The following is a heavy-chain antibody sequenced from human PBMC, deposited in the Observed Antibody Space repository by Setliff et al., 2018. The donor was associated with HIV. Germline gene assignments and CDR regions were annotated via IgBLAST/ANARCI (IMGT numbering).Heavy chain of an antibody. CDR3: SGHNVITYGGLIYDYLYYGLDV. J-gene: IGHJ6*02. CDR2: VDYSGTP. V-gene: IGHV4-59*11. Sequence: PSETLSLTCSVSGDSLGSHYWSWVRQPPGKGLEWIGSVDYSGTPNYSPSLNSRVTISLDPSKNEISLKVTSVTAADPAVYYCSGHNVITYGGLIYDYLYYGLDVWGRGTPVTVSS. D-gene: IGHD3-16*02. CDR1: GDSLGSHY.